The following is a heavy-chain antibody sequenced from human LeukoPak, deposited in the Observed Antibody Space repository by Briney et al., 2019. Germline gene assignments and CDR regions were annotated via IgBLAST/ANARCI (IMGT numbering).Heavy chain of an antibody. CDR3: ARVGGLNWFDP. J-gene: IGHJ5*02. V-gene: IGHV1-8*03. Sequence: ASVKASCKASGYTFTSYDINWVRQATGQGLEWMGWMNPNSGNTGYAQKFQGRVTITRNTSISTAYMELSSLRSEGTAVYYCARVGGLNWFDPWGQGTLVTVSS. CDR1: GYTFTSYD. CDR2: MNPNSGNT.